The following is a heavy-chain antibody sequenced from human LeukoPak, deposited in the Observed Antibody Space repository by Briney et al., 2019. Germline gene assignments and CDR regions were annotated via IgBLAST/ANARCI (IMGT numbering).Heavy chain of an antibody. CDR2: INSSSSYI. D-gene: IGHD2-15*01. CDR1: GFTFSSYS. V-gene: IGHV3-21*01. Sequence: GESLRLSCAASGFTFSSYSMNWVRQAPGKGLDWVSSINSSSSYIYYAASVKGRFTISRDNANNSLYLQMNCLRAEDTAVYYCARDCGSGGSCYFGYWGQGTLVTVSP. J-gene: IGHJ4*02. CDR3: ARDCGSGGSCYFGY.